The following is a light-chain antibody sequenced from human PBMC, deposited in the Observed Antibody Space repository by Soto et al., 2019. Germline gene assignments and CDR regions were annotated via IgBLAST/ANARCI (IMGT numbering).Light chain of an antibody. CDR3: QYYNSCTPGGA. CDR1: QSVSSS. Sequence: EIVMTQSPATLSVSPGERATLSCRASQSVSSSLAWYQQKPGQPPRLLIYSASTRATGIPARFSGSGSGTEFTLTISSLQSEDVAVYYCQYYNSCTPGGAFGQGTKVEIK. J-gene: IGKJ1*01. V-gene: IGKV3D-15*01. CDR2: SAS.